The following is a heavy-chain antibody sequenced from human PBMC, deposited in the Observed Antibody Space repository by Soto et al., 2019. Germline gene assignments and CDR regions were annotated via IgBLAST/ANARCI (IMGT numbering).Heavy chain of an antibody. V-gene: IGHV3-23*01. CDR2: ISGSGGST. Sequence: GGSLRLSCAASGFTFSSYAMSWVRQAPGKGLEWVSAISGSGGSTYYADSVKGRFTISRDNSKNMLYLQMNSLRAEDTAVYYCAKSIVVVTAMYYFDYWGQGTLVTVSS. D-gene: IGHD2-21*02. CDR1: GFTFSSYA. CDR3: AKSIVVVTAMYYFDY. J-gene: IGHJ4*02.